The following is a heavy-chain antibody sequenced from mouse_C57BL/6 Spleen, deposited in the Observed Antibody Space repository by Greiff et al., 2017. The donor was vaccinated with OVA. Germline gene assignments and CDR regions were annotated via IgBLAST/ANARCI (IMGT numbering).Heavy chain of an antibody. Sequence: VQLQQSGPELVKPGASVKISCKASGYAFSSSWMNWVKQRPGQGLEWIGRIYPGAGDTNYNGKFKGKATLTADKSSSTAYMQLSSLTSEDSAVYFCARWSHWYFDVWGTGTTVTVSS. J-gene: IGHJ1*03. CDR3: ARWSHWYFDV. V-gene: IGHV1-82*01. CDR2: IYPGAGDT. CDR1: GYAFSSSW.